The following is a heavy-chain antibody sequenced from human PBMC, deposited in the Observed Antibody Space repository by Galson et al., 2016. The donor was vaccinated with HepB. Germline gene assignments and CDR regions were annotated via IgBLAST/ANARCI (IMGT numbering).Heavy chain of an antibody. D-gene: IGHD5-18*01. CDR2: VRSETYGGTT. CDR1: GFTFADYA. CDR3: SRISGYTYGHDFDY. J-gene: IGHJ4*02. V-gene: IGHV3-49*03. Sequence: SCATSGFTFADYAMTWFRQTPGEGLEWVGFVRSETYGGTTDYAASVEGRFTISRDDSNSIAYLQMNSLKTEDTAVYYCSRISGYTYGHDFDYWGQGTLVTVSS.